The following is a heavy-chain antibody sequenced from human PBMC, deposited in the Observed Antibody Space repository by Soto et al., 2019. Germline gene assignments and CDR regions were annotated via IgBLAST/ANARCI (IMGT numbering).Heavy chain of an antibody. D-gene: IGHD3-22*01. J-gene: IGHJ4*02. CDR3: ARRRRHDYYDSSGYYFEGNYFDY. Sequence: SETLSLTCTVSGGSIISSSYYWVWIRQPPGKGLEWIGSIYYSGSTYYNPSLKSRVTISVDTSKNQFSLKLSSVTAADTAVYYCARRRRHDYYDSSGYYFEGNYFDYWGQGTLVTVSS. CDR2: IYYSGST. CDR1: GGSIISSSYY. V-gene: IGHV4-39*01.